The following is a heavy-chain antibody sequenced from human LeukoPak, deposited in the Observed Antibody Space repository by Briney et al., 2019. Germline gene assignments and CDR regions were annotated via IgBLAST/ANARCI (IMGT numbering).Heavy chain of an antibody. V-gene: IGHV1-69*05. Sequence: VASVKVSCKASGGTFSSYAISWVRQAPGQGLEWMGRIIPIFGTANYAQKFQGRVTITTDESTSTAYMELSSLRSVDTAVYYCARDLYCGGDCYSWFDYWGQGTLVTVSS. CDR1: GGTFSSYA. CDR2: IIPIFGTA. J-gene: IGHJ4*02. CDR3: ARDLYCGGDCYSWFDY. D-gene: IGHD2-21*02.